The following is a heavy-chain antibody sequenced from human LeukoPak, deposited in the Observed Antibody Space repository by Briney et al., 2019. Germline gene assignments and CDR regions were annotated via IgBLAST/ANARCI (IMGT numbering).Heavy chain of an antibody. CDR2: IYPGDSDT. D-gene: IGHD2-2*01. J-gene: IGHJ4*02. Sequence: GESLKISCKGSGYSFTSYWIGWVRQMPGKGLEWMGIIYPGDSDTRYSPSFQGQVTIPADKSISTAYLQWSSLKASDTAMYYCARQGCSSTSCSNPAVDYWGQGTLVTVSS. V-gene: IGHV5-51*01. CDR3: ARQGCSSTSCSNPAVDY. CDR1: GYSFTSYW.